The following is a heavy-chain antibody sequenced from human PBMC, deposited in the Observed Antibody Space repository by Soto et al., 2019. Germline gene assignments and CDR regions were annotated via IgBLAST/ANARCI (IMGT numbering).Heavy chain of an antibody. CDR2: VYPDDSDT. CDR1: GYSFTSFW. Sequence: PGESLKISCRASGYSFTSFWIAWVRQVPGKGLEWMGIVYPDDSDTRYSPAFQGQVTISADKSITTAYLQWSSLEASDTAMYYCARHPAYYDFWSGYSYFDYWGQGTLVTVSS. CDR3: ARHPAYYDFWSGYSYFDY. J-gene: IGHJ4*02. D-gene: IGHD3-3*01. V-gene: IGHV5-51*01.